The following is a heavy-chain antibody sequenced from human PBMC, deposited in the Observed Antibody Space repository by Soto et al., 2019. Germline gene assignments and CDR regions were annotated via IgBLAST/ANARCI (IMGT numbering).Heavy chain of an antibody. CDR1: GFTFSSYW. CDR2: INSDGSST. Sequence: GGSLRLSCAASGFTFSSYWMHWVRQAPGKGLVWVSRINSDGSSTSYADSVKGRFTISRDNAKNTLYLQMNSLRAEDTAVYYCASPYYDFYSTLHGGTYGMDVWGQGTTVTVSS. CDR3: ASPYYDFYSTLHGGTYGMDV. D-gene: IGHD3-3*01. V-gene: IGHV3-74*01. J-gene: IGHJ6*02.